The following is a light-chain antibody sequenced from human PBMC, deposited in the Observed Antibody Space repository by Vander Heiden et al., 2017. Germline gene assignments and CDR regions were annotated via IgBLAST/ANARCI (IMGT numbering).Light chain of an antibody. Sequence: DIQMTQSPSSLSASVGDRVTIPCRASQNISSFLNWYQQRPGNAPRLMIYAAASLQSGVPPRFGGSGSGTDFTLTISRLQPDDFATYFCQQTDSTLWTFGQGTKVEIK. CDR2: AAA. CDR3: QQTDSTLWT. CDR1: QNISSF. J-gene: IGKJ1*01. V-gene: IGKV1-39*01.